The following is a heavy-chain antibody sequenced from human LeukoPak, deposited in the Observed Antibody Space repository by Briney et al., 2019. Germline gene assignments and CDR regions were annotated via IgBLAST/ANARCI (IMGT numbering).Heavy chain of an antibody. D-gene: IGHD3-10*01. CDR3: ARVQPGSGSYVGMDV. V-gene: IGHV3-23*01. CDR1: GFTFSSYS. Sequence: PGGSLRLSCAASGFTFSSYSMNWVRQAPGKGLEWVSAISGDAVGTFYADSVKGRFTITRDNSKNTLYLQMNSLRAEDTAVYYCARVQPGSGSYVGMDVWGQGTTITVSS. CDR2: ISGDAVGT. J-gene: IGHJ6*02.